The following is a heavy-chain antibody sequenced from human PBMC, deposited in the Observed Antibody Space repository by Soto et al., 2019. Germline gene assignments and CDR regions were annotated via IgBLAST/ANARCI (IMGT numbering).Heavy chain of an antibody. CDR1: GYSVTSYW. D-gene: IGHD3-9*01. J-gene: IGHJ6*02. CDR2: IYPGDSDT. V-gene: IGHV5-51*01. Sequence: PGESLKISCKGSGYSVTSYWIGWVRQMPGKGLEWMGIIYPGDSDTRYSPSFQGQVTISADKSISTAYLQWSSLKASDTAMYYCARTLRDYYFYYGMDVWRQGTTVTVSS. CDR3: ARTLRDYYFYYGMDV.